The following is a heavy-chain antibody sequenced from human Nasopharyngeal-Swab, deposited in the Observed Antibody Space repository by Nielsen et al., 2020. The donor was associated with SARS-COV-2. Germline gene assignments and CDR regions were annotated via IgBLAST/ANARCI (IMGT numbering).Heavy chain of an antibody. D-gene: IGHD1-26*01. Sequence: SVKVSCKASGGTFSSYAISWVRQAPGQGLEWMGRIIPILGIANYAQKFQGRVTITADKSTSTAYMELSSLRSEDTAVYYCARAELHPNPYYYYYGMDVWGQGTTVTVSS. CDR2: IIPILGIA. V-gene: IGHV1-69*04. CDR3: ARAELHPNPYYYYYGMDV. J-gene: IGHJ6*02. CDR1: GGTFSSYA.